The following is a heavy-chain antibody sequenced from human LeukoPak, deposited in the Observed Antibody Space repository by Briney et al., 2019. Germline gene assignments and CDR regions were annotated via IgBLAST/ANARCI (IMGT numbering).Heavy chain of an antibody. CDR3: ARDSSSSQDDYYYYGMDV. CDR1: GFTFSSYG. CDR2: IWYDGSNK. V-gene: IGHV3-33*01. J-gene: IGHJ6*02. D-gene: IGHD6-13*01. Sequence: GGSLRLSCAASGFTFSSYGMHWVRQAPGKGLEWVAVIWYDGSNKYYADSVKGRFTISRDNPKNTLYLQMNSLRAEDTAVYYCARDSSSSQDDYYYYGMDVWGQGTTVTVSS.